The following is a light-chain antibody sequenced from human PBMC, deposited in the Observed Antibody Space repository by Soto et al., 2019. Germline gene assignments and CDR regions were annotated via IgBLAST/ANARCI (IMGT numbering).Light chain of an antibody. CDR3: QQYNNWPPEWT. J-gene: IGKJ1*01. CDR2: GAF. V-gene: IGKV3-15*01. CDR1: QSVSRN. Sequence: EIVMTQSPVTLSVSPGERATLSCRASQSVSRNLAWYQQKPGQAPRLLIYGAFTRATGVPARFSGSGSGTEFTLTISSLQSEDYAVYYCQQYNNWPPEWTFGQGTKVDI.